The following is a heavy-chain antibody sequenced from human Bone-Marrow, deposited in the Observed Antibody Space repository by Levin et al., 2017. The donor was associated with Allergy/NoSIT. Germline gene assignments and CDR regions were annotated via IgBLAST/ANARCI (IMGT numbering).Heavy chain of an antibody. J-gene: IGHJ4*02. D-gene: IGHD5-12*01. V-gene: IGHV4-31*03. CDR1: GGSISGRGYY. CDR2: IYYSGNT. CDR3: ARFNGYDFDY. Sequence: SQTLSLTCTVSGGSISGRGYYWSWIRQHPGKCLEWIGYIYYSGNTYYNPSLKSRVLISVVTSKNQLSLNLTSVTVAATSVYYCARFNGYDFDYWGQGTLVTVSS.